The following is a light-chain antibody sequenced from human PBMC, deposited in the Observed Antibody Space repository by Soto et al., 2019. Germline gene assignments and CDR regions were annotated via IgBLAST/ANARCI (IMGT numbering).Light chain of an antibody. V-gene: IGLV7-46*01. CDR1: TGPVTNGHF. CDR2: DTD. J-gene: IGLJ1*01. Sequence: QTVVTQEPSLTVSPGGTVTLTCGSSTGPVTNGHFPYWFQQKPGQAPRPLIYDTDHKHSWTPARFSAYLLADKAALTLSGALPEDEADYYCLLSYTGRRYVFGPGTKLTVL. CDR3: LLSYTGRRYV.